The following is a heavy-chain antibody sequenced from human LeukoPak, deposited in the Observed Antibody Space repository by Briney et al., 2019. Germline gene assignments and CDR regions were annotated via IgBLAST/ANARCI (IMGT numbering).Heavy chain of an antibody. CDR1: GFIVSSNY. CDR2: IYVDGRT. Sequence: GGSLRLSCAASGFIVSSNYISWVRQAPGKGLEWVSVIYVDGRTYYTDSVKGRFTISRDKPKNTVYLQMNSLRAKDTAMYYCARDTRDVDWTLGAFDIWGQGTKVTVSS. J-gene: IGHJ3*02. V-gene: IGHV3-53*01. D-gene: IGHD3/OR15-3a*01. CDR3: ARDTRDVDWTLGAFDI.